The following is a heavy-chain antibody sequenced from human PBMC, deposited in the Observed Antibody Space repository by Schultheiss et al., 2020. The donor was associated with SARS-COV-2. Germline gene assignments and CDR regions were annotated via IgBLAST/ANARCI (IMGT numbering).Heavy chain of an antibody. Sequence: GGSLRLSCAASGFTFSGCWMHWVRQVPGKGLVWVSHINSDGSTTTYADSVKGRFTMSRDNAKNTLYLQMNSLRDEDTAVYYCARDVEFDYWGQGTLVTVSS. J-gene: IGHJ4*02. CDR3: ARDVEFDY. CDR1: GFTFSGCW. CDR2: INSDGSTT. V-gene: IGHV3-74*01.